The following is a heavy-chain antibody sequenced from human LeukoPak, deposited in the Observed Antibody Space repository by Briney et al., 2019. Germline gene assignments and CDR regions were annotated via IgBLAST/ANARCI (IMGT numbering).Heavy chain of an antibody. CDR3: ARFGYGSGSYYNWFDP. J-gene: IGHJ5*02. D-gene: IGHD3-10*01. V-gene: IGHV4-59*01. CDR1: GGSISSYY. CDR2: IYYSGSS. Sequence: PSETLSLTCTVSGGSISSYYWSWIRQPPGKGLEWIGYIYYSGSSNYNPSLKSRVTISVDTSKNQFSLKLSSVTAADTAVYYCARFGYGSGSYYNWFDPWGQGTLVTVSS.